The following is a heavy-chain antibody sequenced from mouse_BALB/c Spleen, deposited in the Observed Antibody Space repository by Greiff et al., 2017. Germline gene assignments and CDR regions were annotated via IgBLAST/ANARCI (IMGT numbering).Heavy chain of an antibody. Sequence: QVQLQQSGAELARPGASVKMSCKASGYTFTSYTMHWVKQRPGQGLEWIGYINPSSGYTEYNQKFKDKTTLTADKSSSTAYMQLSSLTSEDSAVYYCSYGYEDYYAMDYWGQGTSVTVSS. CDR3: SYGYEDYYAMDY. CDR2: INPSSGYT. CDR1: GYTFTSYT. D-gene: IGHD2-2*01. V-gene: IGHV1-4*02. J-gene: IGHJ4*01.